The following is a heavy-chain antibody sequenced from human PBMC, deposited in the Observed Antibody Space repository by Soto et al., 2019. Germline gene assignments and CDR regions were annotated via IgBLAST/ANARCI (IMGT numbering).Heavy chain of an antibody. Sequence: PGGSLRLSCAASGFTFSSYAMSWVRQAPGKGLEWVSAISGSGGSTYYADSVKGRFTISRDNSKNTLYLQMNSLRAEDTAVYYCAKIGVTMVRGVINYYYGMDVWGQGTTVTVSS. CDR3: AKIGVTMVRGVINYYYGMDV. J-gene: IGHJ6*02. V-gene: IGHV3-23*01. D-gene: IGHD3-10*01. CDR2: ISGSGGST. CDR1: GFTFSSYA.